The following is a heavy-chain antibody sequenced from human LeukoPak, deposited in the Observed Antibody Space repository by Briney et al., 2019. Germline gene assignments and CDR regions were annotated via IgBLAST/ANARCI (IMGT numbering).Heavy chain of an antibody. Sequence: SQTLSLTCATSGESVSSNSDDWNWIRQSPSRGLEWIGRTYYRSKWYSDYAVSVKSRITFNPDTSKNQFSLQLDSVTPEDTAVYYCARGFYYTGMDVWGQGTTVTVSS. V-gene: IGHV6-1*01. CDR1: GESVSSNSDD. J-gene: IGHJ6*02. D-gene: IGHD3-10*01. CDR2: TYYRSKWYS. CDR3: ARGFYYTGMDV.